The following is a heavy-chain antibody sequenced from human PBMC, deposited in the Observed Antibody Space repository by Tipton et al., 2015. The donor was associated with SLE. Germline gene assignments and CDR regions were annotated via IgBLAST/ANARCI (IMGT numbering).Heavy chain of an antibody. D-gene: IGHD3-3*01. J-gene: IGHJ6*03. Sequence: LRLSCAASGFTFSSYAMSWVRQAPGKGLEWVGDINHSGSTNYNPSLKSRVTISVDTSKNQFSLKLSSVTAADTAVYYCARGLRFLEWLSSHYMDVWGKGTTVTVSS. CDR2: INHSGST. CDR3: ARGLRFLEWLSSHYMDV. V-gene: IGHV4-34*01. CDR1: GFTFSSYA.